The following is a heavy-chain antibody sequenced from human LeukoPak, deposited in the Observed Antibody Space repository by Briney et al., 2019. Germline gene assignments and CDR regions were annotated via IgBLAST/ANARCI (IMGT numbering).Heavy chain of an antibody. J-gene: IGHJ3*02. CDR2: ISAYNGNT. CDR3: ARDQRDTAMVTGRAFDI. Sequence: ASVKVSCKASGYTFTSYGISWVRQAPGQGLEWMGWISAYNGNTNYAQKPQGRVTMTTDTSTSTAYMELRSLRSDDTAVYYCARDQRDTAMVTGRAFDIWGQGTMVTVSS. CDR1: GYTFTSYG. V-gene: IGHV1-18*01. D-gene: IGHD5-18*01.